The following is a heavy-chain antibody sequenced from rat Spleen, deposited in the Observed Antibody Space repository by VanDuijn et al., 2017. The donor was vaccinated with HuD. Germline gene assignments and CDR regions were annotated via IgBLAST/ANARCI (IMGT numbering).Heavy chain of an antibody. CDR3: ARRHYGYTDYFDY. CDR2: INGAGST. J-gene: IGHJ2*01. D-gene: IGHD1-9*01. V-gene: IGHV3-3*01. CDR1: GYSITSGYG. Sequence: EVQLQESGPGLVKPSQSLSITCSVTGYSITSGYGWNWIRKFPGNKLEWMGYINGAGSTNYNPPLKSRISITNDTSKNQFFLQLNSVTTEDTATYYCARRHYGYTDYFDYWGQGVMVTVSS.